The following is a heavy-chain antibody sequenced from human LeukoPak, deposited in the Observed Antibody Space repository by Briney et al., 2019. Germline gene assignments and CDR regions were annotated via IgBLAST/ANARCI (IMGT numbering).Heavy chain of an antibody. J-gene: IGHJ4*02. Sequence: GKSLRLSCAASGFTFSGFGMHWVRQAPGKGLEWVAVIWYDGSNKYYADSVKGRFTISRDNPKNTLYVQMNSLRAEDTAVYYCARGKGADYGGNSGYFDYWGQGTLVTVSS. V-gene: IGHV3-33*01. D-gene: IGHD4-23*01. CDR1: GFTFSGFG. CDR3: ARGKGADYGGNSGYFDY. CDR2: IWYDGSNK.